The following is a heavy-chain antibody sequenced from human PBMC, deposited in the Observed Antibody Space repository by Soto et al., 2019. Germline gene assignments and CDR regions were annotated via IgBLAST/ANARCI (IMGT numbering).Heavy chain of an antibody. V-gene: IGHV3-23*01. J-gene: IGHJ5*02. Sequence: PGGSLRLSCAASGFTFCNYAMSWVRQAPGKGLEWVSAISGSGVGTYYADSVKGRFTISRDNSKNTLYLQMNSLRAEDTAVYYCARGGTYYDILTGPHPWGQGTLVTVSS. CDR2: ISGSGVGT. D-gene: IGHD3-9*01. CDR1: GFTFCNYA. CDR3: ARGGTYYDILTGPHP.